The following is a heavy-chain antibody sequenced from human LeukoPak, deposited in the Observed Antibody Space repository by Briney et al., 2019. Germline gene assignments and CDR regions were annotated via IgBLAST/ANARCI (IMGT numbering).Heavy chain of an antibody. J-gene: IGHJ4*02. CDR1: GGSISSYY. CDR3: AREAPPKYYFDY. Sequence: SETLSLTCTVSGGSISSYYWSWIRQPPGKGLEWIGYIYYSGSTNYNPSLKSRVTISVDTSKNQFSLKLSSVTAADTAVYYCAREAPPKYYFDYWGQGTLVTVSS. CDR2: IYYSGST. V-gene: IGHV4-59*12.